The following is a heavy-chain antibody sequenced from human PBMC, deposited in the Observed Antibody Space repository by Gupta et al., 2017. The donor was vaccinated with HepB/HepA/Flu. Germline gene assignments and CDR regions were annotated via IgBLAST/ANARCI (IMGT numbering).Heavy chain of an antibody. V-gene: IGHV3-74*01. CDR2: SNSKCVII. Sequence: EVQLVESGGGLVQPGGSLRLSCAASGFTLISYWIHWVSQARGKGLVWVARSNSKCVIISYADSVKGRFTIARDNAKNTVSLTIISVRAEDTAMDPGESDDGFSFGYGDADVRGGKGTMVTVSS. J-gene: IGHJ3*01. CDR3: ESDDGFSFGYGDADVR. D-gene: IGHD3-10*02. CDR1: GFTLISYW.